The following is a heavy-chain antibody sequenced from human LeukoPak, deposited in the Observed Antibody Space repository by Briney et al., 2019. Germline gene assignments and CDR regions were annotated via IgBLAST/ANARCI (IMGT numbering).Heavy chain of an antibody. V-gene: IGHV5-51*01. CDR3: ARTSGITIFGVVRGYYFGY. Sequence: GESLKISCKGSGYSFTSYWIGWVRQMPGKGLEWMGIIYPGDSDTRFSPSFQGQVTISADKSISTAYLQWSSLKASDTAMYYCARTSGITIFGVVRGYYFGYWGQGTLVTVSS. CDR2: IYPGDSDT. J-gene: IGHJ4*02. CDR1: GYSFTSYW. D-gene: IGHD3-3*01.